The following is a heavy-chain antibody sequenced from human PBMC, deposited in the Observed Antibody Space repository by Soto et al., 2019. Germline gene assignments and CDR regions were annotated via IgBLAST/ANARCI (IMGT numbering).Heavy chain of an antibody. D-gene: IGHD2-15*01. CDR1: GGTFSSYT. CDR3: ASGYCSGGSCYSGDYYYYGMDV. Sequence: QVQLVQSGAEVKKPGSSVKVSCKASGGTFSSYTISWVRQAPGQGLEWMGRIILILGIANYAQKFQGRVTITADKSTSTAYMELSSLRSEDTAVYYCASGYCSGGSCYSGDYYYYGMDVWGQGTTVTVSS. V-gene: IGHV1-69*02. J-gene: IGHJ6*02. CDR2: IILILGIA.